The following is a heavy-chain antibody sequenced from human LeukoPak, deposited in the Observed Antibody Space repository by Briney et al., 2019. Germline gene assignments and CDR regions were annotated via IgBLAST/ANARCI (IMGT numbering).Heavy chain of an antibody. CDR1: GFTFDDYG. D-gene: IGHD4-17*01. CDR2: INWNGGST. CDR3: ARDGDYGKLDY. Sequence: GGSLRLSCAASGFTFDDYGMSWVRQAPGKGLEWVSGINWNGGSTGYVDSVKGRFTISRDNAKNSLYLQMNSLRAEDTAVYYCARDGDYGKLDYWGQGTLVTVSS. J-gene: IGHJ4*02. V-gene: IGHV3-20*04.